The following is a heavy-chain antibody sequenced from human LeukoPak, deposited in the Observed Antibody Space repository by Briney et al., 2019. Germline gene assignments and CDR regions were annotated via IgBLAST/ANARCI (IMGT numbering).Heavy chain of an antibody. V-gene: IGHV4-39*01. CDR3: ARQGYGSGKYYYYYGMDV. J-gene: IGHJ6*02. Sequence: SETLSLTCTVSGGSISSSSYYWGWIRQPPGKGLGWIGSIYYSGSTYYNPSLKSRVTISVDTSKNQFSLKLSSVTAADTAVYYCARQGYGSGKYYYYYGMDVWGQGTTVTVSS. CDR2: IYYSGST. CDR1: GGSISSSSYY. D-gene: IGHD3-10*01.